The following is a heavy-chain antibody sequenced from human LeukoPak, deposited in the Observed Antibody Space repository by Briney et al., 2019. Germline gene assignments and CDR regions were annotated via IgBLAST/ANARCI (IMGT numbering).Heavy chain of an antibody. CDR3: ARDHYGSYDAFDI. V-gene: IGHV4-61*01. Sequence: KPSETLSLTCTVSGGSVSSGSYYWSWIRQPPGKGLEWIGYIYYSGNTNYNPSLKSRDTISIDTSKNQFSLNLSSVTAADTAVYYCARDHYGSYDAFDIWGQGTMFTVSS. CDR1: GGSVSSGSYY. D-gene: IGHD3-16*01. J-gene: IGHJ3*02. CDR2: IYYSGNT.